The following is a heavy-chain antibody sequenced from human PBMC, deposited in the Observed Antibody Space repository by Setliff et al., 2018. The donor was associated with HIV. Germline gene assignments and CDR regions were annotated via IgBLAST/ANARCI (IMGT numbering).Heavy chain of an antibody. J-gene: IGHJ5*02. V-gene: IGHV4-4*02. Sequence: PSETLSLTCAVSGASISSTNWWTWVRQSPGEGLEWIGEIYHSGTIYYNPSLKSRVTISLDKSNNQFSLNLRSVTAADTAVYYCATYADRESNRFDPWGQEILVTVSS. CDR1: GASISSTNW. D-gene: IGHD3-10*01. CDR2: IYHSGTI. CDR3: ATYADRESNRFDP.